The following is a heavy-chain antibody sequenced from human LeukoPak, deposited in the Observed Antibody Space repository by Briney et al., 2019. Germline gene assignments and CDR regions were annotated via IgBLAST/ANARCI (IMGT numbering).Heavy chain of an antibody. D-gene: IGHD6-19*01. CDR2: IYYSGSP. CDR3: ARGEGYSTGWYLYYFDY. Sequence: KTSETLSLTCTVSGGSICSYYWSWIRQPPGKGLEWIGYIYYSGSPNYNPSLKSRVTISVDTSKNQFSLKLSSVTAADTAVYYCARGEGYSTGWYLYYFDYWGQGTLVTVSS. J-gene: IGHJ4*02. V-gene: IGHV4-59*01. CDR1: GGSICSYY.